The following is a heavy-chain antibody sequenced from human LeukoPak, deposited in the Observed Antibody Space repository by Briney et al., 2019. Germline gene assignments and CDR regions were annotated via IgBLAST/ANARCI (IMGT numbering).Heavy chain of an antibody. CDR3: ARGNLLWLHAFDI. D-gene: IGHD3-10*01. CDR2: MNPNSGNT. V-gene: IGHV1-8*01. Sequence: GASVKVSCKASGYTFTSYDINWVRQATGQGLEWMRWMNPNSGNTGYAQKFQGRVTMTRNTSISTAYMELSSLRSEDTAVYYCARGNLLWLHAFDIWGQGTMVTVSS. J-gene: IGHJ3*02. CDR1: GYTFTSYD.